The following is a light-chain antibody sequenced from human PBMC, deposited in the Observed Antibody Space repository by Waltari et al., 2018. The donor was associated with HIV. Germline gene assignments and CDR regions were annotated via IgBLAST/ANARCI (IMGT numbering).Light chain of an antibody. V-gene: IGLV2-14*03. CDR2: DVD. CDR1: NADVGNYDY. Sequence: QSALTQPASVSGSPGQPIAVSCTGTNADVGNYDYVSWYQHHPGKVPKRIIFDVDKRPSGISSRFSGSVSGNTASLTISGLQADDEADYYCSSRTTRDTFVFGTGTRVTVL. J-gene: IGLJ1*01. CDR3: SSRTTRDTFV.